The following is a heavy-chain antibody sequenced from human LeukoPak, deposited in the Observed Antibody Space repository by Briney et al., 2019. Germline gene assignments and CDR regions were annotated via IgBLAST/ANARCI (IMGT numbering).Heavy chain of an antibody. V-gene: IGHV1-18*01. CDR3: ARDPRVYYDSSGCYSQQFTDAFDI. Sequence: ASVKVSCKASGYTFTSYGISWVRQAPGQGLEWMGWISAYNGNTNYAQKLQGRVTMTTDTSTSTAYVELRSLRSDDTAVYYCARDPRVYYDSSGCYSQQFTDAFDIWGQGTMVTVSS. D-gene: IGHD3-22*01. CDR1: GYTFTSYG. CDR2: ISAYNGNT. J-gene: IGHJ3*02.